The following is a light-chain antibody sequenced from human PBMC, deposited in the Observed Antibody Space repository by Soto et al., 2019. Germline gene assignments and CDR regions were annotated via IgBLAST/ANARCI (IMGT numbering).Light chain of an antibody. V-gene: IGKV3-20*01. CDR2: GTS. CDR3: QQYGSSPPYT. J-gene: IGKJ2*01. CDR1: QSVSSSC. Sequence: EIVLTQSPGTLSLSPGERAILSCRASQSVSSSCLAWYQLKPGQAPRLLIHGTSIRATGIPDRFSGSGSGTDFTLTISRLEPEDFAVYYCQQYGSSPPYTFGQGTNLEIK.